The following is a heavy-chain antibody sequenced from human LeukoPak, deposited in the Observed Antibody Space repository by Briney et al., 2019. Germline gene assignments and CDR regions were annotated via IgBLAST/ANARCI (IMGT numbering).Heavy chain of an antibody. D-gene: IGHD6-19*01. Sequence: GGSLRLSCAASGFTFSSYNMNWVRQVPGKGLEWVSYISSDSSYIYYADSVKGRFTISRDNAKNSRYVQMNSLRAEDTAVYYCARGRGNPTRGPSGWLAFDIWGQGTMVTVSS. J-gene: IGHJ3*02. CDR1: GFTFSSYN. CDR3: ARGRGNPTRGPSGWLAFDI. CDR2: ISSDSSYI. V-gene: IGHV3-21*01.